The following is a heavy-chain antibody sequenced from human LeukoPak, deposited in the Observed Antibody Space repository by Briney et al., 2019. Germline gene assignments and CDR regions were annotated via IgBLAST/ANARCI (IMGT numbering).Heavy chain of an antibody. CDR1: GFTFSNYW. CDR3: ARGRAVVAASDSWFDP. V-gene: IGHV3-7*01. D-gene: IGHD2-15*01. Sequence: GGSLRLSCAASGFTFSNYWMSWVRQAPGKGLEWVANIKEDGSEKYYVGSVKGRFTISRDNAKNSLYLQMNSLRAEDTAVYYCARGRAVVAASDSWFDPWGQGTLVTVSS. CDR2: IKEDGSEK. J-gene: IGHJ5*02.